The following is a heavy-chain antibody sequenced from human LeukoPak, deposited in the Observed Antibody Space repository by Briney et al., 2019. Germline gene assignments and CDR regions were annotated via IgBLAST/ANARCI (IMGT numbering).Heavy chain of an antibody. CDR1: GGSISSFY. CDR2: IYYGGRS. Sequence: KPSETLSLTCILSGGSISSFYWSGIPHSPGRGVECIGYIYYGGRSSYNPSLKSRVTISVDTSKNQFSLRLSSVTAADTAVYYCARGSSGNSFPFDYWGQGTLVTVSS. CDR3: ARGSSGNSFPFDY. J-gene: IGHJ4*02. V-gene: IGHV4-59*12. D-gene: IGHD3-22*01.